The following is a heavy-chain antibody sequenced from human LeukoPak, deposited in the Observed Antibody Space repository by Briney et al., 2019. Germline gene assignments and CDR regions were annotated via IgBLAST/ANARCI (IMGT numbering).Heavy chain of an antibody. J-gene: IGHJ5*02. V-gene: IGHV4-4*02. CDR1: GGSISSSNW. D-gene: IGHD2/OR15-2a*01. Sequence: KTSETLSLTCAVSGGSISSSNWWSWVRQPPGKGLEWIGEIYHSGSTNHNPSLKSRVTISVDKSKNQFSLKLSSVTAADTAVYYCARVGSPDYFWFDPWGQGTLVTVSS. CDR3: ARVGSPDYFWFDP. CDR2: IYHSGST.